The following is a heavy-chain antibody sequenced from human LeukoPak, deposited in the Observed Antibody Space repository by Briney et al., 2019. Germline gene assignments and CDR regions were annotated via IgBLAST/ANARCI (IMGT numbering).Heavy chain of an antibody. CDR3: ARNFRDGYNNSFDY. V-gene: IGHV3-30*03. CDR2: ISYDGSKK. D-gene: IGHD5-24*01. Sequence: GGSLRLSCAASGFTFINGWTSWVRQAPGKGLEWVTIISYDGSKKYYADYVKGRFTISRDNSKNTLYLQMNSLRAEDTAVYYCARNFRDGYNNSFDYWGQGTLVTVSS. J-gene: IGHJ4*02. CDR1: GFTFINGW.